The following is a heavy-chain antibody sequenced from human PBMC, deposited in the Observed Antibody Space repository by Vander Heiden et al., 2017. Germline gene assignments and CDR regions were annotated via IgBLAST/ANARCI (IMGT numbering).Heavy chain of an antibody. CDR3: ASTSDCTNGVCYREGFDY. V-gene: IGHV4-39*01. J-gene: IGHJ4*02. D-gene: IGHD2-8*01. CDR2: IHYSGSS. CDR1: GGSLRSSSYF. Sequence: QLLLPESGPGLVKPSETMSLTCTVSGGSLRSSSYFWGWCRQPPGKGPVWFGSIHYSGSSYYNPSLKSRVTRSVDTSKNQFSLKMSSVTAADTAVYYCASTSDCTNGVCYREGFDYWGQGTLVTVSS.